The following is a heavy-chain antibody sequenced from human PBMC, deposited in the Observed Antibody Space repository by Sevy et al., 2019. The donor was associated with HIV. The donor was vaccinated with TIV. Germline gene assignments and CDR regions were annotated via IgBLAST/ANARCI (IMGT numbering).Heavy chain of an antibody. J-gene: IGHJ4*02. D-gene: IGHD3-22*01. CDR2: IYDSGSS. V-gene: IGHV4-59*11. CDR1: GGSISGHY. CDR3: ARGGALTYYDTTGFQNYFDS. Sequence: SETLSLTCAISGGSISGHYWGWIRQPPGKGLEWIAYIYDSGSSNYNPSLSGRVTISVDTSKNQFSLRLSSATAADTAVYYCARGGALTYYDTTGFQNYFDSWGPGTLVTVSS.